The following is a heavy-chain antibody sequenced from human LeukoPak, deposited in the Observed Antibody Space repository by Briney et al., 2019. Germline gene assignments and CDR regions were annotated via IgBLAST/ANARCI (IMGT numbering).Heavy chain of an antibody. J-gene: IGHJ4*02. CDR2: ISGSGGST. Sequence: GGSLRLSCAASGFTFSSYAMSWVRPAPGKGLAGVSAISGSGGSTYYADSVKGRFTISRDNSKNTLYLQMNSLRAEDTAVYYCAKYGSGTYYNGLYWGQGTLVTVSS. V-gene: IGHV3-23*01. CDR3: AKYGSGTYYNGLY. D-gene: IGHD3-10*01. CDR1: GFTFSSYA.